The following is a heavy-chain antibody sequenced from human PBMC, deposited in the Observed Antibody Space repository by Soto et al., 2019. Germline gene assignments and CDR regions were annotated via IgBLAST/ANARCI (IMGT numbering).Heavy chain of an antibody. CDR1: GGSISSGGYS. Sequence: QLQLQESGSGLVKPSQTLSLTCAVSGGSISSGGYSWSWIRQPPGKGLEWIGYIYHSGSTYYNPSLKSRVTISVDSSKNQVTLELRAVTAADTAVYYSVTSHAGANISADVHWCQGTLGRVSS. J-gene: IGHJ4*02. CDR2: IYHSGST. D-gene: IGHD3-10*02. CDR3: VTSHAGANISADVH. V-gene: IGHV4-30-2*01.